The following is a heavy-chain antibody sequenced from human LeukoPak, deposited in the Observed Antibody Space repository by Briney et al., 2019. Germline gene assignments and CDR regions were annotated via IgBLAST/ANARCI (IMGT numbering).Heavy chain of an antibody. Sequence: ASVKVSCKASGYIFTSYGFAWVRQAPGQGLEWMGWISALNGNTNYAQKLQSRVTMTTDTSTSTAYMELRSLRSDDTAVYYCARVEWEMATKGDAFDIWGQGTMVTVSS. D-gene: IGHD5-24*01. V-gene: IGHV1-18*01. CDR2: ISALNGNT. CDR1: GYIFTSYG. CDR3: ARVEWEMATKGDAFDI. J-gene: IGHJ3*02.